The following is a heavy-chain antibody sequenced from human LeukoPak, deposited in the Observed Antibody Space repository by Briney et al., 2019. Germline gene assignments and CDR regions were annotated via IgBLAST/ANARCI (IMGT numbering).Heavy chain of an antibody. J-gene: IGHJ4*02. D-gene: IGHD3-10*01. Sequence: ASVKVSCKASGYTFTSYGISWVRQAPGQGLKWMGWISAYNGNTNYAQKLQGRVTMTTDTSTSTAYMELRSLRSDDTAVYYCARARYYYGSGSSGTQYYFDYWGQGTLVTVSS. V-gene: IGHV1-18*01. CDR3: ARARYYYGSGSSGTQYYFDY. CDR1: GYTFTSYG. CDR2: ISAYNGNT.